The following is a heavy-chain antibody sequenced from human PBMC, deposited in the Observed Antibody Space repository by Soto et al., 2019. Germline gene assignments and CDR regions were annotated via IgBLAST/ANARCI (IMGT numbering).Heavy chain of an antibody. J-gene: IGHJ5*02. D-gene: IGHD2-15*01. CDR1: GYTFTSYG. CDR2: ISAYNGNT. CDR3: ARDYFSDCSGGSCYRNWFDP. V-gene: IGHV1-18*01. Sequence: QVQLVQSGAEVKKPGASVKVSCKASGYTFTSYGISWVRQAPGQGLEWMGWISAYNGNTNYAQKLQGRVTMTTDTSTSTAYMELRSLRADDTGVYYCARDYFSDCSGGSCYRNWFDPWGQGTLVTVSA.